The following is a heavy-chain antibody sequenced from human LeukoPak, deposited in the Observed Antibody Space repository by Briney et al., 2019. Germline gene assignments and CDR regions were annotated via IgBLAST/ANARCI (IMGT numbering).Heavy chain of an antibody. CDR1: GGSISSSSYY. CDR3: ARGQKAENYGDYEDLGMGVVGVDY. CDR2: INHSGST. Sequence: SETLSLTCTVSGGSISSSSYYWGWIRQPPGKGLEWIGEINHSGSTNYNPSLKSRVTISVDTSKNQFSLKLSSVTAADTAVYYCARGQKAENYGDYEDLGMGVVGVDYWGQGTLVTVSS. J-gene: IGHJ4*02. V-gene: IGHV4-39*07. D-gene: IGHD4-17*01.